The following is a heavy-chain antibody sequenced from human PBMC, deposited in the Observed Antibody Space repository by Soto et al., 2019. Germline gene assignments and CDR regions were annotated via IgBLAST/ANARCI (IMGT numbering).Heavy chain of an antibody. J-gene: IGHJ6*02. CDR1: GFTFSSNA. CDR2: LSYDGSNK. D-gene: IGHD1-26*01. CDR3: ARDVESGSSQYYYYFYGLDV. Sequence: QVQLVESGGGVVQPGRSLRLSCAASGFTFSSNAMHWVRQAPGKGLEWVAVLSYDGSNKYYADSVKGRFTISRDNSKNTLYLQMHSLRTEDTALYYCARDVESGSSQYYYYFYGLDVCGQGTTVTVSS. V-gene: IGHV3-30-3*01.